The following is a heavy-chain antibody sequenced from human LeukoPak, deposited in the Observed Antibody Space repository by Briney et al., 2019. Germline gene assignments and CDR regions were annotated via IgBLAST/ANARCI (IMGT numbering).Heavy chain of an antibody. CDR3: ASVDTAMLGIDY. D-gene: IGHD5-18*01. V-gene: IGHV3-74*01. Sequence: GGSLRLSCVASGFMFSDYAMSWVRQAPGKGLEWVSRINSDGSSTSYADSVKGRFTISRDNAKNTLYLQMNSLRAEDTAVYYCASVDTAMLGIDYWGQGTLVTVSS. CDR2: INSDGSST. CDR1: GFMFSDYA. J-gene: IGHJ4*02.